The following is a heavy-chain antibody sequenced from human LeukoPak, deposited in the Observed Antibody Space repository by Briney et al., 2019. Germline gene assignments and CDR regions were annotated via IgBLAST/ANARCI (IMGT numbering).Heavy chain of an antibody. J-gene: IGHJ1*01. CDR2: INWNGGST. CDR3: ARDLRAAAGTSRYFQH. D-gene: IGHD6-13*01. CDR1: GFTFDDYG. V-gene: IGHV3-20*04. Sequence: GESLKISCAASGFTFDDYGMTWVRQAPGKGLEWVSGINWNGGSTGYADSVKGRFTISRDNAKTSLYLQMNSLRAEDTALYYCARDLRAAAGTSRYFQHWGQGTLVTVSS.